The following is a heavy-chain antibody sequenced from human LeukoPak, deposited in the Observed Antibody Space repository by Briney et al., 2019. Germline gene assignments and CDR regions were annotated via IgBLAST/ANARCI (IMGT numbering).Heavy chain of an antibody. Sequence: GGSLRLSCAASGFTFSRYWMHWVRQAPGKGLMWVSRISPDGSTTLYADSVKGRFTISRDNAKNTLYLQMNSLGAEDTAVYYCTRGDSSGYGAKAFDIWGQGTTVTVSS. CDR3: TRGDSSGYGAKAFDI. V-gene: IGHV3-74*03. CDR1: GFTFSRYW. CDR2: ISPDGSTT. J-gene: IGHJ3*02. D-gene: IGHD3-22*01.